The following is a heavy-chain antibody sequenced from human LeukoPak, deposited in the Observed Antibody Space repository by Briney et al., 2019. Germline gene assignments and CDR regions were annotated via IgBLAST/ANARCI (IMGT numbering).Heavy chain of an antibody. CDR3: ARDPIAGAPDYFDY. Sequence: QVGGSPGISCAASGFMFSRYAMHWVRQAPGEGPEWVAVIAYDGSLKYYGDSVKGRFTISRDDSKNTLYLQMSSLRAEDTAVYYCARDPIAGAPDYFDYWGQGTLVTVSS. J-gene: IGHJ4*02. CDR1: GFMFSRYA. V-gene: IGHV3-30*04. CDR2: IAYDGSLK. D-gene: IGHD1-26*01.